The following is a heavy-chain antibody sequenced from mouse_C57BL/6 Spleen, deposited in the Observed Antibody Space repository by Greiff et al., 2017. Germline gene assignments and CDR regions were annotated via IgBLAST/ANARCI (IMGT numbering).Heavy chain of an antibody. CDR1: GFNIKNTY. Sequence: SVAELVRPGASVKLSCTASGFNIKNTYMHWVHQRPEQGLEWIGRIDPATGNTKYAPNFQGKATITADTSYNTAYLQLSSLTSEDTAIAYCDPTMVTTRAMDYWGQGTSVTVSS. J-gene: IGHJ4*01. CDR2: IDPATGNT. D-gene: IGHD2-9*01. CDR3: DPTMVTTRAMDY. V-gene: IGHV14-3*01.